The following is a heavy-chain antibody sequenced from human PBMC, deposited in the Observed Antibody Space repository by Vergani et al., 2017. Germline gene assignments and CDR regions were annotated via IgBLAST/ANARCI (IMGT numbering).Heavy chain of an antibody. V-gene: IGHV3-21*01. CDR3: AGWRRSGWTDAFDI. CDR1: GFTFSSYS. J-gene: IGHJ3*02. CDR2: ISSSSSYI. Sequence: EVQLVESGGGLVKPGGSLRLSCAASGFTFSSYSMNWVRQAPGKGLEWVSSISSSSSYIYYADSVKGRFTISRDNAKNSLYLQMNSLSAEDTAVYYCAGWRRSGWTDAFDIWGRGTTVTVSS. D-gene: IGHD3-3*01.